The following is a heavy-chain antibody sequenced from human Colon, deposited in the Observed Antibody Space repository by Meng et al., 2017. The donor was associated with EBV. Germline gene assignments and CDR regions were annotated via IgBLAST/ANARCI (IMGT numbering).Heavy chain of an antibody. V-gene: IGHV7-4-1*02. D-gene: IGHD3-22*01. J-gene: IGHJ2*01. Sequence: VELVQAGAELKKYGPSVKFSCKASGYTFINNAINWVRQAPGQGLEWMGWINTHTGNPTYGQGFTGRFVLSSDTSVSTANLQISSLKAEDTAVYYCARGGPYPDSSGFHWYFDLWGRGTLVTVSS. CDR3: ARGGPYPDSSGFHWYFDL. CDR2: INTHTGNP. CDR1: GYTFINNA.